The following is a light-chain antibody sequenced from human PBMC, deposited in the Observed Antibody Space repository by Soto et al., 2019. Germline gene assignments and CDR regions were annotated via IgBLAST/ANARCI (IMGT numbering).Light chain of an antibody. J-gene: IGLJ1*01. Sequence: QSALTQPASVSGSPGQSITISCTGTSSDVGGYNYVSWYQQHPGKAPKPMIFDVSNRPSGVSNRFSGSKSGNTASLTISGLQADDEADYYCSSYTTSSTYVFGTGTKLTVL. CDR2: DVS. CDR3: SSYTTSSTYV. CDR1: SSDVGGYNY. V-gene: IGLV2-14*01.